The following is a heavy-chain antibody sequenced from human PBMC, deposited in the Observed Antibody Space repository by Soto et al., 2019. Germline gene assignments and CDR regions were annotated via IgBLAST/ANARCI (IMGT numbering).Heavy chain of an antibody. V-gene: IGHV4-39*01. CDR3: ARTPRGTYGYDLYYFDY. Sequence: SETLSLTCTVSGGSISSSRYYWGWIRQPPGKGLEWIGSVYYSGSTYYNPSLKSRVTVSVDTSKNQFSLKVRSVTAADTAVYYCARTPRGTYGYDLYYFDYWGRGTLVTVSS. CDR2: VYYSGST. J-gene: IGHJ4*02. D-gene: IGHD5-18*01. CDR1: GGSISSSRYY.